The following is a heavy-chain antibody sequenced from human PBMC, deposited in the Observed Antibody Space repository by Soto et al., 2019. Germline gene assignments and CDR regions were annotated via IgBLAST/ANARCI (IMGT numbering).Heavy chain of an antibody. D-gene: IGHD1-7*01. CDR3: AKEKLPGPTFDY. V-gene: IGHV3-9*01. CDR2: ISWNSGSI. CDR1: GFTFDDYA. J-gene: IGHJ4*02. Sequence: GGSLRLSCAASGFTFDDYAMHWVRQAPGKGLEWVSGISWNSGSIGYADSVKGRFTISRDNAKNSLYLQMNSLRAEDTALYYCAKEKLPGPTFDYWGQGTLVTVSS.